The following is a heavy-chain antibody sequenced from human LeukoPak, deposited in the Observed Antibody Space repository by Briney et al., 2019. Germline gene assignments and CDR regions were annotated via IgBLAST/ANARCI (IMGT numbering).Heavy chain of an antibody. V-gene: IGHV3-21*01. CDR1: GFTFSDYT. Sequence: PGGSLRLSCAASGFTFSDYTMNWVRQAPAKGLEWVSAISSHSSYIYYAASVKGRFTISRDNAKNSLYLQMNSLRAEDTAVYYCARAAILLGGGSTGAFDIWGRGTMVTVSS. CDR2: ISSHSSYI. D-gene: IGHD1-26*01. CDR3: ARAAILLGGGSTGAFDI. J-gene: IGHJ3*02.